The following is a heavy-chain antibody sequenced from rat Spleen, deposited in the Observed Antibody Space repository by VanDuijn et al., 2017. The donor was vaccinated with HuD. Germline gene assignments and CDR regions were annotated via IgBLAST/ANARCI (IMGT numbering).Heavy chain of an antibody. V-gene: IGHV5S23*01. CDR1: GFTFSDYY. Sequence: EVQLVESGGGLVQPGRSLKLSCAASGFTFSDYYMAWVRQAPTKGLEWVASISSGGGNTFYRDSVKGRFTISRDTARNTLYLQMDSLRFEDTATYYCARLATDYFDYWGQGVMLTVSS. D-gene: IGHD3-4*01. CDR3: ARLATDYFDY. CDR2: ISSGGGNT. J-gene: IGHJ2*01.